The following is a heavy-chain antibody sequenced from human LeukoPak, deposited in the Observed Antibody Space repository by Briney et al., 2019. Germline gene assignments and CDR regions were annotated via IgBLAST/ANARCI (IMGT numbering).Heavy chain of an antibody. D-gene: IGHD6-13*01. V-gene: IGHV3-33*01. CDR1: GFTFSSYG. CDR3: ARRGSSSSWYGMDY. CDR2: IWYDGSNK. J-gene: IGHJ4*02. Sequence: GGSLRLSCAASGFTFSSYGMHWVRQAPGKGLEWVAVIWYDGSNKYYADSVKGRFTISRDNSKNTLYLQMNSLRAEDTAVYYCARRGSSSSWYGMDYWGQGTLVTVSS.